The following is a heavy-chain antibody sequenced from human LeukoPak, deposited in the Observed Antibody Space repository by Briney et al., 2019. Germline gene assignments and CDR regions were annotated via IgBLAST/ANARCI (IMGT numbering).Heavy chain of an antibody. CDR3: ARDGDYGGPYYFDY. CDR1: GGSVSSGSYY. CDR2: IYYSGST. Sequence: SETLSLTCTVSGGSVSSGSYYWSWIRQPPGKGLEWIGYIYYSGSTNYNPSLKSRATISVDTSKNQFSLQLSSVTAADTAVYYCARDGDYGGPYYFDYWGQGTLVTVSS. J-gene: IGHJ4*02. V-gene: IGHV4-61*01. D-gene: IGHD4-17*01.